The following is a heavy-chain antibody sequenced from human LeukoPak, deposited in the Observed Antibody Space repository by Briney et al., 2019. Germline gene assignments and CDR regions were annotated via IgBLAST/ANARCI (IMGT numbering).Heavy chain of an antibody. CDR2: VSGSGGST. J-gene: IGHJ6*02. V-gene: IGHV3-23*01. D-gene: IGHD3-10*01. Sequence: GGSLRLSCAASGFTFSRYAMNWVRQAPGKGLEWVSAVSGSGGSTYYADSVKGRFTISRDNSKNTLYLQMNSLRAEDTAVYYCAREYGSRTYRGYGMDVWGQGTTVTVSS. CDR3: AREYGSRTYRGYGMDV. CDR1: GFTFSRYA.